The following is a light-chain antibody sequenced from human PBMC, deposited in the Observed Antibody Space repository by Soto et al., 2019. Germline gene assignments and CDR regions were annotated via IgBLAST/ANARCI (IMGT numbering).Light chain of an antibody. CDR1: QNIRSR. CDR3: QQYHSYWT. CDR2: DAS. Sequence: DFQMTQSPATLSASVGDRVTITCRASQNIRSRLAWFQQKPGKAPKLLIYDASSLESGVPQRFSGSGSGKEFTLNISSLQTDDFSPSYCQQYHSYWTLGQGTKVDIK. V-gene: IGKV1-5*01. J-gene: IGKJ1*01.